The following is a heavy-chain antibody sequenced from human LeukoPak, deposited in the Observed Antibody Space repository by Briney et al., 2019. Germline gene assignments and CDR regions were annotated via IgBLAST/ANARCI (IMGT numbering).Heavy chain of an antibody. Sequence: ASVKVSCKASGYTFTDHYMHWVRQAPGQGFEWMGWIKPNTGGTHYAQKFQGRVTMTTDTSISTAYMELSSLTSDDTAVYYCARQAATGAWLDPRGQGTLVTVSS. V-gene: IGHV1-2*02. CDR1: GYTFTDHY. D-gene: IGHD6-25*01. CDR3: ARQAATGAWLDP. CDR2: IKPNTGGT. J-gene: IGHJ5*02.